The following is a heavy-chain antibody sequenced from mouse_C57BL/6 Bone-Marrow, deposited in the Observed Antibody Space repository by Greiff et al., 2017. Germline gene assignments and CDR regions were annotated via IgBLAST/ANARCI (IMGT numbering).Heavy chain of an antibody. CDR1: GFTFTDYY. V-gene: IGHV7-3*01. CDR3: ARRTAYYYYAMDY. J-gene: IGHJ4*01. Sequence: EVKLQESGGGLVQPGGSLSLSCAASGFTFTDYYMSWVRQPPGKALEWLGFIRNKANGYTTEYSASVKGRFTISRDNSQSILYLQMNALRAEDSATYYCARRTAYYYYAMDYWGQGTSVTVSS. D-gene: IGHD6-1*01. CDR2: IRNKANGYTT.